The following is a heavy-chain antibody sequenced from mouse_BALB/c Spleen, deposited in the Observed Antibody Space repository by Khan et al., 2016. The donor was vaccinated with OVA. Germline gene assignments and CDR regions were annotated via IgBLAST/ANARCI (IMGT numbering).Heavy chain of an antibody. D-gene: IGHD2-10*01. V-gene: IGHV2-6-1*01. CDR2: IWSDGST. CDR1: GFSLTNYG. CDR3: ARQPYYHYNIMDY. J-gene: IGHJ4*01. Sequence: QVQLKESGPGLVAPSQSLSITCTISGFSLTNYGIHWVRQPPGKGLEWLVVIWSDGSTTYNSALKSRLTISKDSSKSQVFLNMNSLQTDDTAMYFCARQPYYHYNIMDYWGQGTSVTVSS.